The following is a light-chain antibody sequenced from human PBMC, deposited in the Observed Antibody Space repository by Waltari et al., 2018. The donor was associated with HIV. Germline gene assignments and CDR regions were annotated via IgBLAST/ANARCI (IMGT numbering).Light chain of an antibody. CDR1: TSNIVRTL. Sequence: QSVLTQPHSVSEAPRQRVTISCSGRTSNIVRTLPNVYQQLPGKAPKLLIYYDDLLPSGVSDRFSGSKSGTSASLAISGLQSEDEADYYCAAWDDSLNGYVFGTGTKVTVL. CDR2: YDD. J-gene: IGLJ1*01. V-gene: IGLV1-36*01. CDR3: AAWDDSLNGYV.